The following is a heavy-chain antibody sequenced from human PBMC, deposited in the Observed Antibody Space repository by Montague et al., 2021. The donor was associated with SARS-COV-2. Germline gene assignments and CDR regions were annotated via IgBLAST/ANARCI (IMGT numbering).Heavy chain of an antibody. CDR3: ARGAVVVPAATEDYYYYYGMDV. CDR1: GGSFSGYY. J-gene: IGHJ6*02. V-gene: IGHV4-34*01. CDR2: INHGGST. D-gene: IGHD2-2*01. Sequence: SETLSFTCAVYGGSFSGYYWSWIRQPPGKGLEWIGEINHGGSTXXXPSXXXRVTISVDTSKNQFSLKLSSVTAADTAVYYCARGAVVVPAATEDYYYYYGMDVWGQGTTVTVSS.